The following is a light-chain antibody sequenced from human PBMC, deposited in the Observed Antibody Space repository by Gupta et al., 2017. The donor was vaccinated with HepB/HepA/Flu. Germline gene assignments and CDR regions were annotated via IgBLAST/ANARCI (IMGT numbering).Light chain of an antibody. CDR2: DAS. CDR1: KSIRYY. J-gene: IGKJ1*01. Sequence: EIVFRQCRATLSLSLGERATLSCRASKSIRYYVPWYQQNPCQTPRLLIYDASRRATGIPARFSGSWSVTDFTLIINILEPEDFALYYCQQRSDWPRTFDQGTKMEI. CDR3: QQRSDWPRT. V-gene: IGKV3-11*01.